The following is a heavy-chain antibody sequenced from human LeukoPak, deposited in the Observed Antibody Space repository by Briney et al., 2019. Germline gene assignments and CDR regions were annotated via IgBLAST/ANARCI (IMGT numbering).Heavy chain of an antibody. V-gene: IGHV1-69*01. CDR3: ARDLDGSGSYWR. CDR1: GGTFSSYA. J-gene: IGHJ4*02. D-gene: IGHD3-10*01. CDR2: IIPIFGTA. Sequence: SVKVSCKASGGTFSSYAISWVRQAPGQGLEWMGGIIPIFGTANYAQKFQGRVTTTADESTSTAYMELSSLRSEDTAVYYCARDLDGSGSYWRWGQGTLVTVSS.